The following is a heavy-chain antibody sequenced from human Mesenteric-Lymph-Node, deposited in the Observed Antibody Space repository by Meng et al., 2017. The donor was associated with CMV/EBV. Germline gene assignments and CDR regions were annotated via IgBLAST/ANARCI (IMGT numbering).Heavy chain of an antibody. Sequence: SDYTFANEAISWVRQAPGRGVGWMGGIIPIFGTANYAQKFQGRVTITADESTSTAYMELSSLRSEDTAVYYCARALHPGTVYYFDYWGQGTLVTVSS. D-gene: IGHD6-13*01. CDR3: ARALHPGTVYYFDY. CDR2: IIPIFGTA. CDR1: DYTFANEA. J-gene: IGHJ4*02. V-gene: IGHV1-69*01.